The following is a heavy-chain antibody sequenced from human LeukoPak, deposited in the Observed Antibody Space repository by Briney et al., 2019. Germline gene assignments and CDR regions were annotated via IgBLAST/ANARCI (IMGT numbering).Heavy chain of an antibody. CDR2: MYYSGST. D-gene: IGHD1-26*01. J-gene: IGHJ5*02. Sequence: PSETLSPTCTVSGGSISSSGYYWGWIRQPPGKGLEWFAIMYYSGSTYYNPSLKRRVTISVDTSKNQLSLELSSLTAADTDVYYCARHEYSGSYYGLSWFDPWGQGTLVTVSS. CDR3: ARHEYSGSYYGLSWFDP. CDR1: GGSISSSGYY. V-gene: IGHV4-39*01.